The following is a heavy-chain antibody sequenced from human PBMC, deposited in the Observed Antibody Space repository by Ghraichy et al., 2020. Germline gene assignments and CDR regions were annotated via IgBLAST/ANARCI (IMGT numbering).Heavy chain of an antibody. Sequence: GGSLRLSCAASGFTFSSYGMHWVRQAPGKGLEWVAVIWYDGSNKYYADSVKGRFTISRDNSKNTLYLQMNSLRAEDTALYFCAKDPPKDWGQGTLVTVSS. CDR3: AKDPPKD. CDR2: IWYDGSNK. CDR1: GFTFSSYG. V-gene: IGHV3-33*06. J-gene: IGHJ4*02.